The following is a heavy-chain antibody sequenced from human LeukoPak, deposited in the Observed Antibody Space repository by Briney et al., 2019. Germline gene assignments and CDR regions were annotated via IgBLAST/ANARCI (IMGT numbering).Heavy chain of an antibody. Sequence: GGSLGLSCAASGFTLSNHWMTWVRQVPGRGPEWVANVNRDGSETYYLDSVKGRFTISRDNAKSSLNLQMNSLRAEDTALYYCVRNNAMDVWGQGTAVIVSS. CDR1: GFTLSNHW. CDR2: VNRDGSET. D-gene: IGHD2-8*01. J-gene: IGHJ6*02. V-gene: IGHV3-7*03. CDR3: VRNNAMDV.